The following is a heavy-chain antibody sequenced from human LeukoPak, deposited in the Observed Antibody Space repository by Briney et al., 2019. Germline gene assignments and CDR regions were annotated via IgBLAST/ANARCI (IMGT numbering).Heavy chain of an antibody. D-gene: IGHD4-23*01. CDR1: GGSISSSSYY. V-gene: IGHV4-39*07. J-gene: IGHJ2*01. CDR2: IYYSGST. CDR3: ATRATVVSPGYFDL. Sequence: SETLSLTCTVSGGSISSSSYYWGWIRQPPGKGLEWIGSIYYSGSTYYNPSLKSRVTISVDTSKNQFSLKLSSVTAADTAVYYCATRATVVSPGYFDLWGRGTLVTVSS.